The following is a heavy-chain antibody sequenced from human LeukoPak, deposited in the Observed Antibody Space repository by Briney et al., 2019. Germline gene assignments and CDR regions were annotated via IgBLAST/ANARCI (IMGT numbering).Heavy chain of an antibody. J-gene: IGHJ4*02. Sequence: GGSLRLSCAASGFTFSDFYMSWIRQAPGKGLEWVSYITPSGTATYYADSVKGRFTISRDNAKNSLYLQMNSLRAEDTAVYYCARSYYQLAEHYFDYWGQGTLVTVSS. CDR2: ITPSGTAT. V-gene: IGHV3-11*04. CDR3: ARSYYQLAEHYFDY. D-gene: IGHD2-2*01. CDR1: GFTFSDFY.